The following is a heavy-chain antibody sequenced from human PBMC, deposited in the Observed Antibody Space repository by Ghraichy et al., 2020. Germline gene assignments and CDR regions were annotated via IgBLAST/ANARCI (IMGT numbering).Heavy chain of an antibody. Sequence: LTCAASGFTFSSYWMSWVRQAPGKGLEWVANIKQDGSEKYYVDSVKGRFTISRDNAKNSLYLQMNSLRAEDTAVYYCARGYCSGGSCYFDYWGQGTLVTVSS. V-gene: IGHV3-7*01. D-gene: IGHD2-15*01. J-gene: IGHJ4*02. CDR1: GFTFSSYW. CDR2: IKQDGSEK. CDR3: ARGYCSGGSCYFDY.